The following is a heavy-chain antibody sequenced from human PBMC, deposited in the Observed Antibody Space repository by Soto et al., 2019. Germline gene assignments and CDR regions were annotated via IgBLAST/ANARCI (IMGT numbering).Heavy chain of an antibody. V-gene: IGHV1-2*04. CDR2: INPNSGGT. J-gene: IGHJ6*02. CDR1: GYTLTGNY. Sequence: GASVKVSCKASGYTLTGNYRHWVRQAPGQGLEWMGWINPNSGGTNYAQKFQGWVTMTRDTSISTAYMELSRLRSDDTAVYYCARDSRDYGDYVGQPLDYYYYGMDVWGQGTTVTVSS. CDR3: ARDSRDYGDYVGQPLDYYYYGMDV. D-gene: IGHD4-17*01.